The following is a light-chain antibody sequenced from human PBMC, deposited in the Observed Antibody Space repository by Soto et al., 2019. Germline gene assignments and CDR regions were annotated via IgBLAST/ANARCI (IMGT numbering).Light chain of an antibody. CDR2: VEGSGSY. CDR3: ETWDSNTRV. J-gene: IGLJ2*01. CDR1: SAHSSYI. V-gene: IGLV4-60*03. Sequence: QSVLTQSSSASASLGSSVRLTCTLSSAHSSYIIAWHQQQPGKAPRYLMKVEGSGSYNKGSGVPDRFSGSSSGADRYLTISNLQSEDEADYYCETWDSNTRVFGGGTKLTVL.